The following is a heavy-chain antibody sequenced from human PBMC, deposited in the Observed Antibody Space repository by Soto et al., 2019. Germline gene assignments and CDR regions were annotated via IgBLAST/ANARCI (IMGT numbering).Heavy chain of an antibody. Sequence: GGSLRLSCAASGFTFSSYGMHWVRQAPGKGLEWVAVISYDGSNKYYADSVKGRFTISRDNSKNTLYLQMNSLRAEDTAVYYCAKDYNILAVAGPFDYWGQGTLVTVSS. J-gene: IGHJ4*02. CDR3: AKDYNILAVAGPFDY. CDR1: GFTFSSYG. CDR2: ISYDGSNK. V-gene: IGHV3-30*18. D-gene: IGHD6-19*01.